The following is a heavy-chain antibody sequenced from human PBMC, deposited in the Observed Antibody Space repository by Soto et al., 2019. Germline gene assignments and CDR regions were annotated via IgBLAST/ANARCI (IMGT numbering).Heavy chain of an antibody. V-gene: IGHV3-30*03. D-gene: IGHD4-4*01. J-gene: IGHJ5*02. CDR2: ISYDGSNK. CDR1: GFSYSSYD. Sequence: QVQLVESGGGVVQPGRSLRLSCAASGFSYSSYDMHWVRQAPGKGLEWVAVISYDGSNKYYADSVKGRFTISRDNSKNTLYLQMNSLRAEDTAVYYCPSPPMTTMSWVQGTLVTVPS. CDR3: PSPPMTTMS.